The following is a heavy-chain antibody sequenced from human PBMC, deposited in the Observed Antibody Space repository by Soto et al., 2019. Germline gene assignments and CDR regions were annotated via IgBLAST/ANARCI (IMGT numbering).Heavy chain of an antibody. CDR2: INYDGSST. Sequence: PGGSLRFSCAASGFTFSTYWMHWVRQAPGKGLVWVSRINYDGSSTDYADSVKGRFTISRDNAKNTLYLQMNTLTAEDTAVYYCTRGPRPTSVGTGAYWGQGTLVTVSS. CDR3: TRGPRPTSVGTGAY. D-gene: IGHD3-10*01. CDR1: GFTFSTYW. J-gene: IGHJ4*02. V-gene: IGHV3-74*01.